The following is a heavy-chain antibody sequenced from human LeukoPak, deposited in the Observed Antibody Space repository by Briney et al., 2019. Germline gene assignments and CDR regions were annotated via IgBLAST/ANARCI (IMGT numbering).Heavy chain of an antibody. Sequence: SETLSLTCTVSGGSISSDRFYWTWVRQPAGKGLEWIGRIKTSNTNYNPSLKSRVSISLDTSTNQFSLKLSSLTAADTAVYYCARAQDWTYVPDHWGQGTLVTVSS. J-gene: IGHJ5*02. CDR1: GGSISSDRFY. CDR2: IKTSNT. D-gene: IGHD3-16*01. CDR3: ARAQDWTYVPDH. V-gene: IGHV4-61*02.